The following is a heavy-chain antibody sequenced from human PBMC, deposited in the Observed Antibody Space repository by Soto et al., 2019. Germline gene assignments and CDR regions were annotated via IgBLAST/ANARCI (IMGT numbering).Heavy chain of an antibody. Sequence: QVQLVQSGAEVKKPGASVKVSCKGSGYTFASHGISGVRQAPGQGLEWMGGISADNSNRNYAEKFQGRVTMTTYTATRTAYLEVRSMRSDDTAVYYCERDAWQQCPGDYWGQGTLVTVSS. V-gene: IGHV1-18*01. D-gene: IGHD2-2*01. CDR3: ERDAWQQCPGDY. J-gene: IGHJ4*02. CDR2: ISADNSNR. CDR1: GYTFASHG.